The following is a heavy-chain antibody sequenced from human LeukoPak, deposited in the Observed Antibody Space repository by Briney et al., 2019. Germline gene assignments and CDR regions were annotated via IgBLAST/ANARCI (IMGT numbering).Heavy chain of an antibody. V-gene: IGHV3-23*01. CDR2: ISDSGGST. D-gene: IGHD2-15*01. J-gene: IGHJ4*02. CDR1: GFTFSSYA. CDR3: AKGQYCSGGSCYPGPFDY. Sequence: GGSLRLSCAASGFTFSSYAMSWVRQAPGKGLEWVSSISDSGGSTHYANSVKGRFTISRDNSKNTLYLQMNSLRAEDTAIYYCAKGQYCSGGSCYPGPFDYWGQGTLVTVSS.